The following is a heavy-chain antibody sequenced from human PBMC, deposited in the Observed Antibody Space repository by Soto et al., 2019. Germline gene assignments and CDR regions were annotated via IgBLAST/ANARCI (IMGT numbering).Heavy chain of an antibody. J-gene: IGHJ3*01. CDR1: DDSISTSNW. D-gene: IGHD1-26*01. CDR2: IYHSWIA. V-gene: IGHV4-4*02. Sequence: QVQLQAACPGLVKPSGTLSLTCGVSDDSISTSNWWSWARQPPGKGLEWLGEIYHSWIANYNPSLKSRVTISVDKSKNQCYLKLTSVTAADTAFYYCARDGRYNGDHYHAFDFWGRGRMDAVSS. CDR3: ARDGRYNGDHYHAFDF.